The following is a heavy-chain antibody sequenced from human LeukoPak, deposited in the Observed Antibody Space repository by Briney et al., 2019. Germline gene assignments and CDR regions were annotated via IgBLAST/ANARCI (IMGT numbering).Heavy chain of an antibody. D-gene: IGHD2-8*02. Sequence: HPGGSLRLSCVGSGFTFSAYGMSWVRQAPGKGLESVSSISGSDGATSYADSVKGRFTISRDNSKNTLYLQMNSLRAEDTAVYYCAKDMRGVVLVPRAHYFDSWGQGTLVTVSS. CDR1: GFTFSAYG. J-gene: IGHJ4*02. V-gene: IGHV3-23*01. CDR2: ISGSDGAT. CDR3: AKDMRGVVLVPRAHYFDS.